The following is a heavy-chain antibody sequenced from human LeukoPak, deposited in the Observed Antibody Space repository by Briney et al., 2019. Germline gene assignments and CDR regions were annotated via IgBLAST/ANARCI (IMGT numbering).Heavy chain of an antibody. V-gene: IGHV4-34*01. Sequence: SETLSLTCAVYGGSFSGYYWSWIRQPPGKGLEWIGEINHSGSTNYNPSLKSRVTISVDTSKNQFSLKLSSVTAADTAVYYCARAYNSSGYYRTPLYYWGQGTLVTVSS. D-gene: IGHD3-22*01. CDR1: GGSFSGYY. J-gene: IGHJ4*02. CDR3: ARAYNSSGYYRTPLYY. CDR2: INHSGST.